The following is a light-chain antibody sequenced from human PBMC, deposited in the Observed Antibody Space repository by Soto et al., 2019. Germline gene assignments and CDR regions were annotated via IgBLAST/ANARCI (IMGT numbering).Light chain of an antibody. V-gene: IGLV2-14*01. CDR1: SSDVGGYNY. CDR2: DVS. CDR3: SSYTSSSTLYV. J-gene: IGLJ1*01. Sequence: QSALTQPASVSGSPGQSITISCTGTSSDVGGYNYVSWYQQHPGKAPKLMNYDVSNRPSGVSNRFTGSKSGNTASLNISGLQAEDEADYYCSSYTSSSTLYVFGTGTKVTVL.